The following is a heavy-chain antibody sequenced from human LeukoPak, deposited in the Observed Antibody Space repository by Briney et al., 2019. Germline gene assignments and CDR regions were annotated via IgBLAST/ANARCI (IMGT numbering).Heavy chain of an antibody. D-gene: IGHD6-6*01. CDR3: ARLEIGSSYWEDY. CDR2: IYYSGST. V-gene: IGHV4-39*01. Sequence: SETLSLTCTVSGGSISSSSYYWGWIRQPPGKGLEWIGSIYYSGSTYYNPSLKSRVTISVDTSKNQFSLKLSSVTAADTAVYYCARLEIGSSYWEDYWGQGTLVTVSS. J-gene: IGHJ4*02. CDR1: GGSISSSSYY.